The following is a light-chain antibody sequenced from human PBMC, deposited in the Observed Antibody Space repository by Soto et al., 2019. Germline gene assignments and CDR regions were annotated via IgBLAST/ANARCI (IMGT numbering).Light chain of an antibody. J-gene: IGLJ1*01. Sequence: QSVLTQPASVSGSPGQSITISCTGTSSDVGGYNYVSWYQQHPGKAPKLMIYEVSNRPSGVSKLFSGSKSGNTASLTLSGLQTEDEADYYCSSYTSSSIDYVFGTGTKVTVL. CDR2: EVS. CDR3: SSYTSSSIDYV. V-gene: IGLV2-14*01. CDR1: SSDVGGYNY.